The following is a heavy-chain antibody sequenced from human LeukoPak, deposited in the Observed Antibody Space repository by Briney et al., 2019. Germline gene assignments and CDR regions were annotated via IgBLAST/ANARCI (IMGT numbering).Heavy chain of an antibody. CDR2: INSNGGST. J-gene: IGHJ6*02. CDR1: GFAFSNYA. Sequence: GGSLRLSCSASGFAFSNYATHWVRQAPGKGLEYVAGINSNGGSTFYADSVKGRFTMSGDNSKNTLYLQMSSLRAEDTAVYYCVKGTSTKYYYYGMDVWGQGTMVTVSS. D-gene: IGHD2-2*01. V-gene: IGHV3-64D*06. CDR3: VKGTSTKYYYYGMDV.